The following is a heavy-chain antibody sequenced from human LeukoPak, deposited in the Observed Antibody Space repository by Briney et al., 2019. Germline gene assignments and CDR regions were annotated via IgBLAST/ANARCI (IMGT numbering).Heavy chain of an antibody. CDR2: ISGSGGST. V-gene: IGHV3-23*01. Sequence: GGSLRLSCAASGFTFSSYGMSWVRQAPGKGLEWVSAISGSGGSTYYADSVKGRFTISRDNSMNTLYLQMNSLRAEDTAVYYCANHISEEDYWGQGTLVTVSS. D-gene: IGHD2-21*01. CDR1: GFTFSSYG. CDR3: ANHISEEDY. J-gene: IGHJ4*02.